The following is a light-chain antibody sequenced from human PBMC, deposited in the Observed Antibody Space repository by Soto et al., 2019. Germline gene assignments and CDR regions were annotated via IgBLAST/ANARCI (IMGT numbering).Light chain of an antibody. CDR1: SSNIESNT. V-gene: IGLV1-44*01. CDR3: AAWDDSLNGVV. J-gene: IGLJ2*01. Sequence: QPVLTQPPSASGTPGQRVTISCSGSSSNIESNTVNWYQQLPGTAPKLLIYSNNQRPSGVPDRFSGSKSGTSASLAISGLQCEDEADYYCAAWDDSLNGVVFGGGTQLTVL. CDR2: SNN.